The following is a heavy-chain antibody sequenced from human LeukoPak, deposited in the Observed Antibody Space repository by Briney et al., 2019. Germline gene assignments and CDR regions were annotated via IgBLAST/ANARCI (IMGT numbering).Heavy chain of an antibody. CDR1: GYTFTGYY. CDR3: ARAMGRYYYDSSGYPRSPNWFDP. D-gene: IGHD3-22*01. Sequence: GASVKVSCKTSGYTFTGYYMHWVRQAPGQGLEWMGWINPNSGGTNYAQKFQGRVTMTRDTSISTAYMELSRLRSDDTAVYYCARAMGRYYYDSSGYPRSPNWFDPWGQGTLVTVSS. V-gene: IGHV1-2*02. CDR2: INPNSGGT. J-gene: IGHJ5*02.